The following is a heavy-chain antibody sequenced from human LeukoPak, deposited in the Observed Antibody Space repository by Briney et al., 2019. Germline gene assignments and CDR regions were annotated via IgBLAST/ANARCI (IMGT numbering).Heavy chain of an antibody. J-gene: IGHJ4*02. V-gene: IGHV4-34*01. CDR3: ARSPPRSPPYASGIHKRGYFDY. Sequence: SETLSLTCAVYVGSFSGYYWSWIRQPPGKGLEWIGEINHSGSTNYNPSLKSRVTISVDTSKNQFSLKLSSVTAADTAVYYCARSPPRSPPYASGIHKRGYFDYWGQGTLVTVSS. CDR2: INHSGST. D-gene: IGHD3-10*01. CDR1: VGSFSGYY.